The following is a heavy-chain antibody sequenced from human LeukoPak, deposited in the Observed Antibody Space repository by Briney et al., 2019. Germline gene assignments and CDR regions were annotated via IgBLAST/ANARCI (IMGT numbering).Heavy chain of an antibody. CDR2: ISDSRSYT. CDR3: ARDRDEKARIGGMDV. V-gene: IGHV3-21*04. D-gene: IGHD3-16*01. Sequence: GGSLRLSCAASRFIFSSYNIDWVRQAPGKGLEWVSYISDSRSYTYYAGSVEGRFTISRDNAKNSLYLQMNSLRAEDTAIYYCARDRDEKARIGGMDVWGQGTTVIVSS. CDR1: RFIFSSYN. J-gene: IGHJ6*02.